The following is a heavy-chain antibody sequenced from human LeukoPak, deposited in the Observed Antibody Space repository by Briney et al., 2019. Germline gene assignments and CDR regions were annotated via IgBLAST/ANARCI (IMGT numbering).Heavy chain of an antibody. D-gene: IGHD2-21*02. J-gene: IGHJ3*02. CDR2: IYYSGST. CDR1: GGSISHYY. V-gene: IGHV4-59*01. Sequence: SETLSLTCTVSGGSISHYYWSWIQQPPGKGLEWIGYIYYSGSTNYNPSLKSRVTISVDTSKNQFSLKLRSVTAADTAVYYCARVLGAYCGGDCYFDAFDIWGQGTMVTVSS. CDR3: ARVLGAYCGGDCYFDAFDI.